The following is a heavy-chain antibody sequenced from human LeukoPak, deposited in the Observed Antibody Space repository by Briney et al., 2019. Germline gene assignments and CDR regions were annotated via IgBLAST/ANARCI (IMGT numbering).Heavy chain of an antibody. CDR1: GGTFSSYA. Sequence: SVKVSCKASGGTFSSYAISWVRQAPGQGLEWMGGIIPIFGTANYAQKFQGRVTITADESTSTAYMELSSLRSEDTAVYYCAREFRYYGSGSYFHANYFDYWGQGTLVTVSS. J-gene: IGHJ4*02. CDR2: IIPIFGTA. CDR3: AREFRYYGSGSYFHANYFDY. D-gene: IGHD3-10*01. V-gene: IGHV1-69*01.